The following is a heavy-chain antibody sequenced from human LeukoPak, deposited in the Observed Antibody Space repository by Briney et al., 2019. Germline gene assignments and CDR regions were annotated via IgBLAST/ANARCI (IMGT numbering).Heavy chain of an antibody. D-gene: IGHD2-2*01. CDR3: ARVVGYCSSTSCYLYYYYYMDV. V-gene: IGHV3-21*01. J-gene: IGHJ6*03. CDR1: GFTFSNYR. Sequence: GESLRLSCEASGFTFSNYRMNWVRQAPGKGLEWVSSISSSSTYKYYADSVTGRFTISRDNAKNSLYLQMEGLRAGDTAVYYCARVVGYCSSTSCYLYYYYYMDVWGKGTTVTVSS. CDR2: ISSSSTYK.